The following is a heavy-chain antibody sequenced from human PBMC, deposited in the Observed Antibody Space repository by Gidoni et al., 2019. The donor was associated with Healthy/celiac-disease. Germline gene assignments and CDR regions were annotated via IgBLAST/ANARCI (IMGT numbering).Heavy chain of an antibody. Sequence: QVQLQQWGAGLLTPSETLSLPCAVSGGSFSGYYWSWIRQPPGKGLEWIGEIHHSGSTNYNPSLKSRVTISVDTSKNQFSLKLSSVTAADTAVYYCAGSMRRSGGSRWNYWGQGTLVTVSS. J-gene: IGHJ4*02. CDR2: IHHSGST. CDR3: AGSMRRSGGSRWNY. CDR1: GGSFSGYY. D-gene: IGHD2-15*01. V-gene: IGHV4-34*01.